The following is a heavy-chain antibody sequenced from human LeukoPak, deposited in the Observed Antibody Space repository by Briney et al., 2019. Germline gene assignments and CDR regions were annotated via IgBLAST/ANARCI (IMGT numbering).Heavy chain of an antibody. Sequence: SETLSLTCTVSGGSISSGGYYWSWIRQPPGKGLEWIGEINHSGSTNYNPSLKSRVTISVDTSKNQFSLKLSSVTAADTAVYYCAGLRGSSGGYWGQGTLVTVSS. V-gene: IGHV4-39*07. D-gene: IGHD1-26*01. CDR1: GGSISSGGYY. CDR3: AGLRGSSGGY. J-gene: IGHJ4*02. CDR2: INHSGST.